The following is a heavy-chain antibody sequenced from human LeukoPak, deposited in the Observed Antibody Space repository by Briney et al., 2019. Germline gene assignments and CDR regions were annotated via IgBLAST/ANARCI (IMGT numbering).Heavy chain of an antibody. J-gene: IGHJ4*02. CDR1: GFTFSSYA. V-gene: IGHV3-64*01. Sequence: GGSLRLSCAASGFTFSSYAMHWVRQAPGKGLEYVSAISSNGGSTYYANSVKGRFTISRDNSKNTLYLQMGSLRSDDTAVYYCARAPPGNYDSSGYYYYWGQGTLVTVSS. CDR3: ARAPPGNYDSSGYYYY. CDR2: ISSNGGST. D-gene: IGHD3-22*01.